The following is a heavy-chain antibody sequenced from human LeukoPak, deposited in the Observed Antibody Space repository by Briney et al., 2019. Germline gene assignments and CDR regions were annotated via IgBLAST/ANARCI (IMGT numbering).Heavy chain of an antibody. J-gene: IGHJ4*02. D-gene: IGHD6-13*01. CDR3: ARGAEAETSPLDF. CDR2: VNPKTGAA. Sequence: ASVKVSCKASGYIFSDYYMHWVRQAPGQGLEWLGWVNPKTGAADYAQQFRGRVTMTRDTSINTDFMEMKRVTSDDTAVYYCARGAEAETSPLDFWGQGTLVIVS. V-gene: IGHV1-2*02. CDR1: GYIFSDYY.